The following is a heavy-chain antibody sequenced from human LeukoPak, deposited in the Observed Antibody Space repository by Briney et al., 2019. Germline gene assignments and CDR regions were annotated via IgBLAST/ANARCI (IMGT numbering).Heavy chain of an antibody. CDR1: GFTFSSYS. CDR2: ISSSSSYM. V-gene: IGHV3-21*01. J-gene: IGHJ6*02. CDR3: AKDTIAAAWDYGMDV. Sequence: GGSLRLSCAASGFTFSSYSMNWVRQAPGKGLEWVSSISSSSSYMYYADSVKGRFTISRDNAKNSLYLQMNSLRAEDTAVYYCAKDTIAAAWDYGMDVWGQGTTVTVSS. D-gene: IGHD6-13*01.